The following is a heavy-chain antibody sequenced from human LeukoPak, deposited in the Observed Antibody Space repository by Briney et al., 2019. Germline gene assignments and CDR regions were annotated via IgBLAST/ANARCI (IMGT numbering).Heavy chain of an antibody. Sequence: ASVKVSCKASGYTFTSYDINWVRQATGQGLEWMGWMNPNSGNIGYAQKFQGRVTMTRGTSISTAYMELSSLTSEDTAVYYCARRGSSWYNWFDPWGQGTLVTVSS. V-gene: IGHV1-8*01. CDR1: GYTFTSYD. CDR3: ARRGSSWYNWFDP. CDR2: MNPNSGNI. D-gene: IGHD6-13*01. J-gene: IGHJ5*02.